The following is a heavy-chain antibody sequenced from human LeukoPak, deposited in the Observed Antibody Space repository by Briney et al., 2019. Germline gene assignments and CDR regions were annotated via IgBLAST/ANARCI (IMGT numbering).Heavy chain of an antibody. D-gene: IGHD1-14*01. CDR2: IHHSGSA. CDR1: GYSISSGYY. J-gene: IGHJ4*02. CDR3: ARGPLTHIDY. Sequence: SETLSLTCIVSGYSISSGYYWGWIRQPPGKGLEWIGNIHHSGSAYYNPSLKSRVTISVDRSKNQFSLKLSSVTAADTAVYYCARGPLTHIDYWGQGTLVTVSS. V-gene: IGHV4-38-2*02.